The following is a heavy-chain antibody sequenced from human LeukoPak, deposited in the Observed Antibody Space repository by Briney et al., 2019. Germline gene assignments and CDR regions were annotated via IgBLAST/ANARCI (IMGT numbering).Heavy chain of an antibody. Sequence: GGSLRLSCAASGFTFSSYEMNWVRQAPGKGLEWISYISSSGSTIYYADSVKGRFTISRDNAKNSLYLQMNSLRAEDTAVYYCAKGDTTWELPHDYWGQGTLVTVSS. D-gene: IGHD1-26*01. CDR1: GFTFSSYE. J-gene: IGHJ4*02. V-gene: IGHV3-48*03. CDR2: ISSSGSTI. CDR3: AKGDTTWELPHDY.